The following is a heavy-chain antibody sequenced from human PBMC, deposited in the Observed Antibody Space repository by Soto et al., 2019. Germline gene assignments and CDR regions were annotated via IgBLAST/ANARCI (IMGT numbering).Heavy chain of an antibody. CDR3: ARDTVWGLGY. D-gene: IGHD7-27*01. V-gene: IGHV4-4*02. Sequence: QVQLQESGPGLVRPSGTLSLTCAVSGDSINSNYCWTWVRQPPGKGLEWIAEIYYSGGTSYNPSLKRRVTISMDKSKNKCPLNLTSVTAADTAMYYCARDTVWGLGYWGQGTLVTGSS. J-gene: IGHJ4*02. CDR1: GDSINSNYC. CDR2: IYYSGGT.